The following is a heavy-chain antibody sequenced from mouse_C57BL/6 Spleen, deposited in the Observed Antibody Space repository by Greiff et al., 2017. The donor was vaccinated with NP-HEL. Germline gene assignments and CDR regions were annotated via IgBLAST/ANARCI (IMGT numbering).Heavy chain of an antibody. CDR3: ARPGGDY. Sequence: VQLQQSGPVLVKPGASVKMSCKASGYTFTSYWMQWVKQRPGQGLEWIGEIDPSDSYTNYNQKFKGKATLTVDTSSSTAYMQLSSLTAEDSAVYYCARPGGDYWGQGTTLTVSS. J-gene: IGHJ2*01. CDR1: GYTFTSYW. V-gene: IGHV1-50*01. CDR2: IDPSDSYT.